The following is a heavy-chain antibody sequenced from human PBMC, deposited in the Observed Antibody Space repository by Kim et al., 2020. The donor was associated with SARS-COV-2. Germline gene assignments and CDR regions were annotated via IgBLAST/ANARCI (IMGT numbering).Heavy chain of an antibody. D-gene: IGHD3-16*02. V-gene: IGHV4-31*02. J-gene: IGHJ4*02. CDR3: ARATMITFGGVIDHFDY. Sequence: LESRVTISVEPSKNQFSLKLSSVTAADTAVYYCARATMITFGGVIDHFDYWGQGTLVTVSS.